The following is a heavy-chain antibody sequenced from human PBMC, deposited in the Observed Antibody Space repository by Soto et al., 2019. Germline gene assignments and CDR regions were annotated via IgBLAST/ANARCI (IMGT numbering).Heavy chain of an antibody. D-gene: IGHD1-1*01. V-gene: IGHV3-21*02. J-gene: IGHJ3*01. CDR1: GFPFSSYS. CDR3: GPWHELIHADDV. CDR2: ISSSSSV. Sequence: EVQLVESGGYLVKPGGSLRLSGAASGFPFSSYSLNWVRQAPGKGLEWVSSISSSSSVYYADSVKGRFTISRDNAKNSLYLQTNRLRADDTAVYYCGPWHELIHADDVWDQATFVTVSS.